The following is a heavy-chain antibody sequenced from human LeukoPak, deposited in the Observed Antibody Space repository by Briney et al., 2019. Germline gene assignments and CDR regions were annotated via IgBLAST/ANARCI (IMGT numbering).Heavy chain of an antibody. J-gene: IGHJ4*02. V-gene: IGHV1-24*01. CDR3: ATWARGIVVVTLDY. Sequence: GASVTVSCKVSGYTLTELSMHWVRQAPGKGLEWMGGFDPEDGETIYAQKFQGRVTMTEDTSTDTAYMELSSLGSEDTAVYYCATWARGIVVVTLDYWGQGTLVTVSS. CDR1: GYTLTELS. CDR2: FDPEDGET. D-gene: IGHD3-22*01.